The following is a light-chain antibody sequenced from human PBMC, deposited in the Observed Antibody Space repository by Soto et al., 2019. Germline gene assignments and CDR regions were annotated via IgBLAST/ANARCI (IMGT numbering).Light chain of an antibody. V-gene: IGKV1-5*01. J-gene: IGKJ1*01. Sequence: DIQMTQSPSTLSASVGDRVTITCRASQSISSWLDWYQQKPGKAPKLLIYDASILESGVPSRFSGSGSGTEFALSISSLQPDDFATYYCQQYNSYWTCGQGTKVEIK. CDR1: QSISSW. CDR2: DAS. CDR3: QQYNSYWT.